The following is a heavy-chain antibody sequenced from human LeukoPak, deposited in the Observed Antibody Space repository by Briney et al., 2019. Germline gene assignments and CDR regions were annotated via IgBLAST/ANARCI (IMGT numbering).Heavy chain of an antibody. CDR3: ARHLGIAVAGTVAPDY. D-gene: IGHD6-19*01. J-gene: IGHJ4*02. CDR1: GYSFTSYW. Sequence: GESLKISCKGSGYSFTSYWIGWVRQMPGKGLEWMGIIYPVDSDTRYSPSFQGQVTISADKSISTAYLQWTSLKASDTAMYYCARHLGIAVAGTVAPDYWGQGILVTVSS. V-gene: IGHV5-51*01. CDR2: IYPVDSDT.